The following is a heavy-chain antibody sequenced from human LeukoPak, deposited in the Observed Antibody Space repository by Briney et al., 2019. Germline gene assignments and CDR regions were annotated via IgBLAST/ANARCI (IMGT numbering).Heavy chain of an antibody. J-gene: IGHJ4*02. CDR2: ISGSGGST. CDR3: AKGTELELLLE. CDR1: GFTFSSYA. V-gene: IGHV3-23*01. D-gene: IGHD1-7*01. Sequence: GGSLRLSCAASGFTFSSYAMSWVRQAPGKGLEWVSAISGSGGSTYYADSVKGRFTISRDNSKNTRYLQMNSLRAEDTAVYYCAKGTELELLLEWGQGTLVTVSS.